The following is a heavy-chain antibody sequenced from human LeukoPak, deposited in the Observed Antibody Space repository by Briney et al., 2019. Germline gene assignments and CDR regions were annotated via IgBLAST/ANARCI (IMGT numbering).Heavy chain of an antibody. CDR1: GYTFTGYY. V-gene: IGHV1-2*02. D-gene: IGHD3-10*01. Sequence: ASVKVSCKASGYTFTGYYMHWVRQAPGRGLEWMGWIKADSGGTNYAQKFQGRVTMTRDTSITTAYMELNRLRADDTAVYFCARDRMGFGELLGAFDIWGQGSMVTVSP. CDR3: ARDRMGFGELLGAFDI. J-gene: IGHJ3*02. CDR2: IKADSGGT.